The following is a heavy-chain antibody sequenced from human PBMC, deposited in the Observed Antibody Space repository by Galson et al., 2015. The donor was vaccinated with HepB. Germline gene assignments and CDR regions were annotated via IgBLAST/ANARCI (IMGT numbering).Heavy chain of an antibody. Sequence: SLRLSCAASGFTVSSNYMSWVRQAPGKGLEWVSVIYSGGSTYYADSVKGRFTISRDNSKNTLYLQMNSLRAEDTAVYYCARVGYCSGGSCYLYYFDYWGQGTLVTVSS. CDR1: GFTVSSNY. D-gene: IGHD2-15*01. CDR2: IYSGGST. CDR3: ARVGYCSGGSCYLYYFDY. J-gene: IGHJ4*02. V-gene: IGHV3-53*01.